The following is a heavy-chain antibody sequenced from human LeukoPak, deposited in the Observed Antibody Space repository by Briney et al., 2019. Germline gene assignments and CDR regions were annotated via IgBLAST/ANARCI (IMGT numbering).Heavy chain of an antibody. J-gene: IGHJ5*02. CDR3: ARAPKFRLVGVPKGPFDP. D-gene: IGHD1-26*01. Sequence: PGGSLRLSCAASGFTFSSYWMSWVRQAPGKGLEGVANIKQDGSEKYYVDSVKGGFTISRDNAKNSLYLQMNSLRAEDTAVYYCARAPKFRLVGVPKGPFDPWGQGTLVTVSS. V-gene: IGHV3-7*03. CDR2: IKQDGSEK. CDR1: GFTFSSYW.